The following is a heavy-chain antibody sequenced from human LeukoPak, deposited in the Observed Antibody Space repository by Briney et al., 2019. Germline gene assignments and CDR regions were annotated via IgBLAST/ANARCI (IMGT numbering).Heavy chain of an antibody. CDR3: ASSIVATAAFDI. Sequence: SETLSLTCTVSGDSISSSYWSWIRQPPGKGLEWIGEINHSGSTNYNPSLKSRVTISVDTSKNQFSLKLSSVTAADTAVYYCASSIVATAAFDIWGQGTMVTVSS. D-gene: IGHD5-12*01. CDR1: GDSISSSY. J-gene: IGHJ3*02. V-gene: IGHV4-34*01. CDR2: INHSGST.